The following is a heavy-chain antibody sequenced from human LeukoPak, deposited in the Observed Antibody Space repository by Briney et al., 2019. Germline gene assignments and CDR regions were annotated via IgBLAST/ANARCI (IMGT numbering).Heavy chain of an antibody. CDR2: ISGNGDSP. Sequence: VGSLRLSCAASGFTFRTYGMSWVRQAPGKGLGWGLAISGNGDSPYYAAPVKGQFTISRDNSKNTLFLQMSSLRAEDTAVYFCAKDTSAWWYHRAYMNVWGTGTTVTVSS. V-gene: IGHV3-23*01. CDR1: GFTFRTYG. J-gene: IGHJ6*03. CDR3: AKDTSAWWYHRAYMNV. D-gene: IGHD2-15*01.